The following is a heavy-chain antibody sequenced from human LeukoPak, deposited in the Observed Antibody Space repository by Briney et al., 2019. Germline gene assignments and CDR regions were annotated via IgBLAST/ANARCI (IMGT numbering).Heavy chain of an antibody. V-gene: IGHV4-34*01. CDR3: ARGTPPALFDY. J-gene: IGHJ4*02. CDR1: GGSFSGYY. Sequence: PSETLSLTCAVYGGSFSGYYWSWIRQPPGKGLEWIGEINHSGSTNYNPPLKSRVTISVDTSKNQFSLKLSSVTAADTAVYYCARGTPPALFDYWGQGTLVTVSS. CDR2: INHSGST.